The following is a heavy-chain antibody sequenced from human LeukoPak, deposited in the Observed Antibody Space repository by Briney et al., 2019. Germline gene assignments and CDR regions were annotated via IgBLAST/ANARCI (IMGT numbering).Heavy chain of an antibody. Sequence: PSKTLSLTCTVSGYSISSGYYWGWIRPPPGKGLEWIGSIYHSGSTYYNPSLKSRVTISVDTSKSQFSLKLSSVTAAATAVYSWARDRWLQIGSNWFDPWGQGTLVTVSS. D-gene: IGHD5-24*01. CDR1: GYSISSGYY. CDR3: ARDRWLQIGSNWFDP. J-gene: IGHJ5*02. V-gene: IGHV4-38-2*02. CDR2: IYHSGST.